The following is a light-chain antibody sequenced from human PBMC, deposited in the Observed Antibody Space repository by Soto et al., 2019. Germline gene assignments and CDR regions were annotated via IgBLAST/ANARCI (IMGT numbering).Light chain of an antibody. Sequence: QSVLTQPPSASGSLGQSVTISCTGTSSDVGNYNYVSWYQQHPGKAPKLMISEVSKRPSGVPDRFSGSKSGNTASLTVSGLQAEDEADYCCSSFAVGNTFVFGTGTKLTVL. V-gene: IGLV2-8*01. CDR2: EVS. J-gene: IGLJ1*01. CDR1: SSDVGNYNY. CDR3: SSFAVGNTFV.